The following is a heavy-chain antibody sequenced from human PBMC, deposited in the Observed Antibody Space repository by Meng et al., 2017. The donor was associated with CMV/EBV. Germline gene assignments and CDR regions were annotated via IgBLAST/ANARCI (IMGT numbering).Heavy chain of an antibody. CDR3: ARDLRDWFDP. D-gene: IGHD3-16*01. CDR1: GFTFSSYW. Sequence: GESLKISCAASGFTFSSYWMSWVRQAPGKGLEWVANIKQDGSEKYYVDSVKGRFTISRDNAKNSLYLQMNSLRAEGAAVYYCARDLRDWFDPWGQGTLVTVSS. CDR2: IKQDGSEK. J-gene: IGHJ5*02. V-gene: IGHV3-7*01.